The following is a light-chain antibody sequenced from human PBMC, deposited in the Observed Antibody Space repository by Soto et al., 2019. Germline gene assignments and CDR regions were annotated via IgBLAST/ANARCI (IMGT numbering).Light chain of an antibody. V-gene: IGKV1-5*01. CDR1: PTINNW. CDR3: QQYHTFWT. Sequence: DIQMTQSPSTLSASVGDRVTITCRASPTINNWLAWYQQKPGKAPELIIYDVSALKSGGPSRLGGSTSGTEFTLTISSLQPDDSATYYCQQYHTFWTFGQGTKVDIK. CDR2: DVS. J-gene: IGKJ1*01.